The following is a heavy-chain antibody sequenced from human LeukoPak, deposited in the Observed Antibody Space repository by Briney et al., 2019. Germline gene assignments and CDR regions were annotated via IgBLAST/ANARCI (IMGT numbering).Heavy chain of an antibody. CDR2: ISGTGGAT. V-gene: IGHV3-23*01. CDR1: GFSFGNYA. D-gene: IGHD2-21*01. J-gene: IGHJ5*01. CDR3: VKDPRDTYGTNWFVS. Sequence: GWSLRLSCVASGFSFGNYAMSWVRQAPGKGLQWVSQISGTGGATWYAGFARDRFTISRDNSKKTLYLQMSGLRVEDTAMYYCVKDPRDTYGTNWFVSWGQGTLLIVSS.